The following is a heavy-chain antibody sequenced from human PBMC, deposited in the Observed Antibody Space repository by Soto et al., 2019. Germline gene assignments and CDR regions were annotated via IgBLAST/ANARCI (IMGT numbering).Heavy chain of an antibody. CDR2: ISHRGTA. CDR1: GGSFRSDDYF. V-gene: IGHV4-30-4*01. J-gene: IGHJ4*02. Sequence: QVQLQESGPGLVKPSQTLSLSCFVSGGSFRSDDYFWSWIRQPPGKALEWMGYISHRGTAYYNPSRKSRLAMSIDTSKKQFSLRLRSVTAADTATYYCARGHYDVLTGFYVRYFDYWGRGTRVTVSS. D-gene: IGHD3-9*01. CDR3: ARGHYDVLTGFYVRYFDY.